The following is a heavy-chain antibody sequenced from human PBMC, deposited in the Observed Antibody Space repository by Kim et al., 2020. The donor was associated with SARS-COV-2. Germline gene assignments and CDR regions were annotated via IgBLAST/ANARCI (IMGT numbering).Heavy chain of an antibody. CDR2: IDYSGST. Sequence: SETLSLTCTVSGCSISSSSYYWGWIRQPPGKGLEWIGSIDYSGSTYYNPSLKSRVTISVDTSKKQFSLKLSSVTAADTAVYYCTRHGPSRFFVVTAIRVQFVYRGERKLFTVS. V-gene: IGHV4-39*01. J-gene: IGHJ4*02. D-gene: IGHD2-21*02. CDR3: TRHGPSRFFVVTAIRVQFVY. CDR1: GCSISSSSYY.